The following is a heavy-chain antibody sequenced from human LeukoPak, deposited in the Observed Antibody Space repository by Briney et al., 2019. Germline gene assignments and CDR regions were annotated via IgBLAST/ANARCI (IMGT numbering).Heavy chain of an antibody. D-gene: IGHD3-10*01. J-gene: IGHJ4*02. Sequence: TGGSPRLSCAASGFSFSIYWMHWVRQAPGKGLVWVSRINSDGSSTSYAESVKGRFTISRDNAKKTVYLQISSLRAEDTAVYYCARGAGTGSYYDYWGQGTLVTVSS. V-gene: IGHV3-74*01. CDR2: INSDGSST. CDR1: GFSFSIYW. CDR3: ARGAGTGSYYDY.